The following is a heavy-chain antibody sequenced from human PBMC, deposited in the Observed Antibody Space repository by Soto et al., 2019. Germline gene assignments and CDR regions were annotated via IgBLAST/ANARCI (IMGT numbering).Heavy chain of an antibody. D-gene: IGHD3-22*01. CDR2: IYSGGST. J-gene: IGHJ3*02. CDR3: ARDRDYYDRQWHGAFDI. V-gene: IGHV3-66*01. Sequence: PGGSLRLSCAASGFTVSSNYMSWVRQAPGKGLEWVSVIYSGGSTYYADSVKGRFTISRDNSKNTLYLQMNSLRAEDTAVYYCARDRDYYDRQWHGAFDIWGQGTMVT. CDR1: GFTVSSNY.